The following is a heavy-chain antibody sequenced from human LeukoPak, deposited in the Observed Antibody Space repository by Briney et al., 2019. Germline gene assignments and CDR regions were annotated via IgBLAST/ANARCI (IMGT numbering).Heavy chain of an antibody. D-gene: IGHD3-22*01. V-gene: IGHV4-59*02. Sequence: SETLSLTCTVSGGSVSSYYWSWIRQPPEKGLEWIGYICYSGSTSYNPSLKSRISISVDTSNNQFSLKLTSVTAADTAVYYCARVRRSGSYPSYFDYWGQGTLVTVSS. CDR2: ICYSGST. CDR3: ARVRRSGSYPSYFDY. CDR1: GGSVSSYY. J-gene: IGHJ4*02.